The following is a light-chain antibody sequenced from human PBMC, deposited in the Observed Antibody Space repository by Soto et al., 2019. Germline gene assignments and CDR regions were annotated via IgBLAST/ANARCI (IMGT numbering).Light chain of an antibody. CDR2: DVS. Sequence: LTQAAPLSGSPGEAGNLSCPGANSDVGGYNYVSWYQQHPGKAPKLMIYDVSNRPSGVSNRFSGSKSGNTASLTISGLQAEDEADYYCSSYTSSSTLVFGTGTKVTVL. J-gene: IGLJ1*01. CDR1: NSDVGGYNY. V-gene: IGLV2-14*01. CDR3: SSYTSSSTLV.